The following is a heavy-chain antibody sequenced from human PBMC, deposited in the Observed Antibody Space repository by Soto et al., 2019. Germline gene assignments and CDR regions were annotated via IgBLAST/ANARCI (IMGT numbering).Heavy chain of an antibody. D-gene: IGHD7-27*01. CDR2: ISTYNGYT. CDR1: GYTFSTYG. V-gene: IGHV1-18*01. Sequence: QVQLVQSGAEVKKPGASVKVSCKASGYTFSTYGVTWVRQAPGQGLEWMGWISTYNGYTDCAQKSQGRVTMTTDTSTSTAYMELTSLRSDDTAVYYCARGAGAVDVWGQGTTVTVSS. CDR3: ARGAGAVDV. J-gene: IGHJ6*02.